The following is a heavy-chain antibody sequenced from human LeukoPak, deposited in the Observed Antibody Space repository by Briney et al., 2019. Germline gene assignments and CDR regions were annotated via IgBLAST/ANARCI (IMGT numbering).Heavy chain of an antibody. CDR1: GFTYSTYW. CDR3: ARAPREWLLGYYFDY. D-gene: IGHD3-3*01. J-gene: IGHJ4*02. Sequence: GGSLRLSCAASGFTYSTYWMSWVRQAPGKGLEWVANVKYDGSEKYYVDSVNGRFTISRDNAKNSLYLQMNSLRAEDTAVYYCARAPREWLLGYYFDYWGQGTLVTVSS. CDR2: VKYDGSEK. V-gene: IGHV3-7*01.